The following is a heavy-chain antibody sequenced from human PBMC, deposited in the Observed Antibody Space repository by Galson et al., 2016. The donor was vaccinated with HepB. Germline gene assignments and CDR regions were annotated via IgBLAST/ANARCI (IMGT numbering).Heavy chain of an antibody. CDR3: ARRIAGGNYYSFAFDV. D-gene: IGHD3-22*01. CDR2: IYPGDSDT. CDR1: GYSFTNYW. V-gene: IGHV5-51*01. J-gene: IGHJ3*01. Sequence: QSGAEVKKPGESLKISCKGSGYSFTNYWIGWVRQMPGKGLEWMGIIYPGDSDTRYSPSFQGQVTISADKSISTAYLQWSSLKASDTAMYYCARRIAGGNYYSFAFDVWGQGTMVTVSS.